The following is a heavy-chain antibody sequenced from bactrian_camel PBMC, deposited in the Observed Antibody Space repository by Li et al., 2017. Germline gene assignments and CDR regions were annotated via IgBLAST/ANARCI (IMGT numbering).Heavy chain of an antibody. J-gene: IGHJ4*01. CDR1: GFPFSTYGYD. CDR2: MISTGGRT. D-gene: IGHD6*01. CDR3: AATMPGTWYGHNY. V-gene: IGHV3S40*01. Sequence: VQLVESGGDLVRPGGSLRIACAASGFPFSTYGYDIHWVRQAPGKGLEWVSVMISTGGRTYYADSVKGRFTISRDNAKNTVYLQMNSLKSEDTALYYCAATMPGTWYGHNYWGQGTQVTVS.